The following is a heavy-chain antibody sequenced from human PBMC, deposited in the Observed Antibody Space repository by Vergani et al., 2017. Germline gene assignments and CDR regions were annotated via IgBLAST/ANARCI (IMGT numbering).Heavy chain of an antibody. CDR3: TRHVPCGDGACLHFDH. CDR2: INPIDSKI. CDR1: ESGFISNE. D-gene: IGHD2-21*01. Sequence: EVQLVQSGAEVKKPGESLKISCKYSESGFISNEIAWVRQMSGKGLQWMGNINPIDSKIAYSPSFQGQAIMSLDKSITTAYLQWRSLKASDTAIYYCTRHVPCGDGACLHFDHWGQGTQVTVSS. V-gene: IGHV5-51*01. J-gene: IGHJ4*02.